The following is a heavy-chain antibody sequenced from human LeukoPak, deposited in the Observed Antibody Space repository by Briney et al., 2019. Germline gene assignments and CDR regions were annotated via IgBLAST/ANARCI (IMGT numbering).Heavy chain of an antibody. D-gene: IGHD3-10*01. CDR3: ASMRVGFGELGWFDP. Sequence: SETLSLTCTVSGGSISSYYWSWIRQPPGKGLEWIGYIYYSGSTNYNPSLKSRVTISVDTSKNQFSLKLSSVTAADTAVYYCASMRVGFGELGWFDPWGQGTLVTVSS. J-gene: IGHJ5*02. V-gene: IGHV4-59*01. CDR2: IYYSGST. CDR1: GGSISSYY.